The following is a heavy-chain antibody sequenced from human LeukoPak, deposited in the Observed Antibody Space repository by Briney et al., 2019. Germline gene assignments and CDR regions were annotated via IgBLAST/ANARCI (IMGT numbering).Heavy chain of an antibody. D-gene: IGHD4-11*01. CDR1: CYSFTSYW. Sequence: GESLQISSNGSCYSFTSYWIGWVRQMPGKGLEWMGIIYPGDSDTRYSPSFQGQVTISADKSISTAYLQWSSLMASDTAMYYCARLQRAHNYVGLDYWGQGTLVTVSS. CDR3: ARLQRAHNYVGLDY. V-gene: IGHV5-51*01. CDR2: IYPGDSDT. J-gene: IGHJ4*02.